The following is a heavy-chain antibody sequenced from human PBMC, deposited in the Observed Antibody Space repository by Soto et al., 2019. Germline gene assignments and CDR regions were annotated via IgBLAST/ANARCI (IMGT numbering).Heavy chain of an antibody. CDR3: ARGTSPYCTSDSCCSSLYFQS. J-gene: IGHJ1*01. CDR1: GYTFTNYD. D-gene: IGHD2-2*01. Sequence: QVQLVQSGAEVKKPGASVRVSCKASGYTFTNYDISWVRQATGQGLEWMGWMNPNSGNTGYAQKFQGRVTLTRDTSINTAYMELSSQTSEDTAVYYCARGTSPYCTSDSCCSSLYFQSWGQGTLVTVFS. V-gene: IGHV1-8*02. CDR2: MNPNSGNT.